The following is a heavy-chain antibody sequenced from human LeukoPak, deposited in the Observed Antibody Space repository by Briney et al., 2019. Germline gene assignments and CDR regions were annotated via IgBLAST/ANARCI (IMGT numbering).Heavy chain of an antibody. CDR3: ARGQGHCSGGTCYSKWVDY. Sequence: SETLSLTCTVSSVSISNYFWSWIRQPAGKGLEWVGRIYTGGTTNYNPSLKSRVTMSVDTSKNQFSLRLRSVTAADTAVYYCARGQGHCSGGTCYSKWVDYWGQGTLVTVSS. J-gene: IGHJ4*02. CDR1: SVSISNYF. D-gene: IGHD2-15*01. V-gene: IGHV4-4*07. CDR2: IYTGGTT.